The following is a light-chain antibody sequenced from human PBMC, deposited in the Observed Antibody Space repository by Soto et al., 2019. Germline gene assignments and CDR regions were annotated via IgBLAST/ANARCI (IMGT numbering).Light chain of an antibody. V-gene: IGLV2-23*03. CDR2: EGS. Sequence: QSALTQPASVSGSPGQSITISCTGTSSDVGSYNLVSWYQQHPGKAPKLTIYEGSKRPSGVSNRFSGSKSGNTASLTISGLQAEDEADYYCCSYAGSSTFDVVFGGGTKLTVL. CDR1: SSDVGSYNL. CDR3: CSYAGSSTFDVV. J-gene: IGLJ2*01.